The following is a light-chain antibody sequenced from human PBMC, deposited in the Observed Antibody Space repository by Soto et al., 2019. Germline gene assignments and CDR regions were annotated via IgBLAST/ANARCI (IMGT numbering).Light chain of an antibody. Sequence: DIQMTQSPSTLSRSVGDRVTITCRASQTISSWLAWYQQKPGKAPKLLIYKASTLKSGVPSRFSGSGSGTEFTLTISSLQPDDLATYYCQHYNSYSEAFGQGTKVELK. J-gene: IGKJ1*01. V-gene: IGKV1-5*03. CDR3: QHYNSYSEA. CDR1: QTISSW. CDR2: KAS.